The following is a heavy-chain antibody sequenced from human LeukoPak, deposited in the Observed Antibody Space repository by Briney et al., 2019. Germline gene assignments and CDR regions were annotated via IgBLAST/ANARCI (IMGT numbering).Heavy chain of an antibody. J-gene: IGHJ3*02. Sequence: GGSLRLSCAAAGFTFTRYAMGWVRQAPGKGPEWVSGISASGGSVDYADSVKGRFTISRDDSKNTLYLQMNGLRVEDTAVYYCAKDPGGDYVGGFDMRGPGTMVTVSS. CDR1: GFTFTRYA. CDR2: ISASGGSV. CDR3: AKDPGGDYVGGFDM. V-gene: IGHV3-23*01. D-gene: IGHD4-17*01.